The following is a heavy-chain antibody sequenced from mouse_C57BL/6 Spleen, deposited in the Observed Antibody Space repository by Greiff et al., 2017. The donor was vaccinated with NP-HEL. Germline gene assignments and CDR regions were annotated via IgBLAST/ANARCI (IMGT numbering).Heavy chain of an antibody. V-gene: IGHV1-64*01. CDR3: AFLGDVYAMDY. CDR2: IHPNSGST. J-gene: IGHJ4*01. D-gene: IGHD3-3*01. Sequence: QVQLQQPGAELVKPGASVKLSCKASGYTFTSYWMHWVKQRPGQGLEWIGMIHPNSGSTNYNEKFKSKATLTVDKSSSTAYMQLSSLTSEDSAVYYCAFLGDVYAMDYWGQGTSVTVSS. CDR1: GYTFTSYW.